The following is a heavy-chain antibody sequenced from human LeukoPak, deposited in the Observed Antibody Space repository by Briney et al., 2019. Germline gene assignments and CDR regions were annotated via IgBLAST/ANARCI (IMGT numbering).Heavy chain of an antibody. Sequence: GASVKVSCKASGYTFTNYGINWVRQAPGQGLERMGRISGYNGNTDYAQKFQGRVTMTTDSSTNTAFMELRSLISDDTAVYYCARQGLLTVQVSGFDIWGQGATVTVSS. J-gene: IGHJ3*02. CDR3: ARQGLLTVQVSGFDI. CDR1: GYTFTNYG. CDR2: ISGYNGNT. D-gene: IGHD3-9*01. V-gene: IGHV1-18*01.